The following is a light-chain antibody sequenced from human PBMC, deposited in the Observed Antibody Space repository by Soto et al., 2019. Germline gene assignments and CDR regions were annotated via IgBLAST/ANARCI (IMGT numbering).Light chain of an antibody. Sequence: QSALTQPASVSGSPGQSITISCTGTSSDVGGYHYVSWYQQHPGKAPKLMIYEVINRPSGVSNRFSGSKSANTASLTISGIQAEDEADYYCSSYSSGSTFVLFGGGTKLTVL. V-gene: IGLV2-14*01. CDR3: SSYSSGSTFVL. J-gene: IGLJ2*01. CDR1: SSDVGGYHY. CDR2: EVI.